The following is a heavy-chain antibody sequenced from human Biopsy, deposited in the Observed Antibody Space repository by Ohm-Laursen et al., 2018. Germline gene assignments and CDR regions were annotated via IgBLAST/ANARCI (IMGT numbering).Heavy chain of an antibody. CDR2: FSYDGINK. J-gene: IGHJ4*02. D-gene: IGHD3-9*01. Sequence: SLRLSCTAAGFTFSSHGMHWVRQAPGKGLEWVAHFSYDGINKHYADSVRGRFTISRDNSKNTLSLQMNSLRVEDTAMYYCLREAATGYYRTADFWGQGTLVTVSS. V-gene: IGHV3-30*03. CDR1: GFTFSSHG. CDR3: LREAATGYYRTADF.